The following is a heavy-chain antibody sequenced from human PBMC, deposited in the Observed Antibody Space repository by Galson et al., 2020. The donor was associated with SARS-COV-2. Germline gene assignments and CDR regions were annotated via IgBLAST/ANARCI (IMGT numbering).Heavy chain of an antibody. V-gene: IGHV3-15*01. Sequence: ETLSLTCAASGFTFSNAWMSWVRQAPGKGLEWVGRVKSKTDGGTTDYAAPVKGRFIISRDDSKNTLYLQMDSLKTEDTAVYYCTWTTVTLQWDFWGQGTHVTVSS. J-gene: IGHJ4*02. CDR2: VKSKTDGGTT. D-gene: IGHD4-17*01. CDR1: GFTFSNAW. CDR3: TWTTVTLQWDF.